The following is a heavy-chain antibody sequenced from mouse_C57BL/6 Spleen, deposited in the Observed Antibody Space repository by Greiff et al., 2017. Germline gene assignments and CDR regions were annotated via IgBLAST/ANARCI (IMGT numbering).Heavy chain of an antibody. CDR2: INPNNGGT. D-gene: IGHD2-4*01. Sequence: EVQLVESGPELVKPGASVKIPCKASGYTFPDYNMDWVKQSHGKSLEWLGDINPNNGGTIYNQKFKGKATLTVDTSSSTAYMELRSLTSEDTAVYYCARSRGYDYNYWYFDVWGTGTTSPSPQ. CDR3: ARSRGYDYNYWYFDV. V-gene: IGHV1-18*01. CDR1: GYTFPDYN. J-gene: IGHJ1*03.